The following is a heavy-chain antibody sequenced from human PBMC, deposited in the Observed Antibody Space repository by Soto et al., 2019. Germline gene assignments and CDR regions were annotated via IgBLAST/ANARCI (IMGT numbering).Heavy chain of an antibody. CDR2: MNPNSGNT. CDR3: ARGLYGGAAFDI. Sequence: ASVKVSCKASGYTFTSYDINWVLQATGQGLEWMGWMNPNSGNTGYAQKFQGRVTMTRNTSISTAYMELSSLRSEDTAVCYCARGLYGGAAFDIWGQGTMVTVSS. CDR1: GYTFTSYD. V-gene: IGHV1-8*01. J-gene: IGHJ3*02. D-gene: IGHD4-17*01.